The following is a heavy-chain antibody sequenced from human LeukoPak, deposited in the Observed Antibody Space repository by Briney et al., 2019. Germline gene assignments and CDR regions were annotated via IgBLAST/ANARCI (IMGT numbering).Heavy chain of an antibody. V-gene: IGHV3-7*01. CDR1: GFTFRSDW. D-gene: IGHD2-15*01. Sequence: GGSLRLSCAASGFTFRSDWMSWVRQSPEKGLEWAANINPDGSATYYVDSVKGRFTISRNNAKNSLYLQMNSLRVEDTAIYYCAQKGGTDHWGQGTLVTVSS. CDR2: INPDGSAT. J-gene: IGHJ4*02. CDR3: AQKGGTDH.